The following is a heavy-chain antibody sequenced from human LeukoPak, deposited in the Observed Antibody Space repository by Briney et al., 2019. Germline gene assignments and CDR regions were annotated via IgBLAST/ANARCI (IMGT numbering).Heavy chain of an antibody. Sequence: GRSLRLSCAASGFTFSSYAMHWVRQAPGKGREWGAVISYDGSNKYYADSVKGRFTISRDNSKNTLYLQMNSLRAEDTAVYYCARDGVRIAAAGTYYWGQGTLVTVSS. V-gene: IGHV3-30*04. CDR3: ARDGVRIAAAGTYY. J-gene: IGHJ4*02. D-gene: IGHD6-13*01. CDR1: GFTFSSYA. CDR2: ISYDGSNK.